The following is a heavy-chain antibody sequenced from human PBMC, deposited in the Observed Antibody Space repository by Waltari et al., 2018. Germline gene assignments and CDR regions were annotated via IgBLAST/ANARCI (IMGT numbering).Heavy chain of an antibody. D-gene: IGHD3-10*01. CDR1: GFTFKTYG. CDR2: IADDGRNK. Sequence: QVHLVESGGGVVQPGKSVRLSCAASGFTFKTYGMHWVRQAPGKGLEWVAVIADDGRNKFYVDAVKGRFSISRDDSKTTVYLQMNDLRPEDTATYYCAKDGRAWFGSGISHFESWGQGTLVTVSS. J-gene: IGHJ4*02. CDR3: AKDGRAWFGSGISHFES. V-gene: IGHV3-30*18.